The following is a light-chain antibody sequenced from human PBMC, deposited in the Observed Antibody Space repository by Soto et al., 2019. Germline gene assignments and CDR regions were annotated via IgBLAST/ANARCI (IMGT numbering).Light chain of an antibody. CDR1: QSISAY. CDR2: AAS. Sequence: DIQMTQSPSSMSASVGDRVTITCRASQSISAYLNWYQQKPGKAPKLLIYAASSLQSGVPSRFSGSGSGTDFTLTISSLQPEDFATYYCHQYHKWPQMGEGYTFGQGTKLEIK. J-gene: IGKJ2*01. V-gene: IGKV1-39*01. CDR3: HQYHKWPQMGEGYT.